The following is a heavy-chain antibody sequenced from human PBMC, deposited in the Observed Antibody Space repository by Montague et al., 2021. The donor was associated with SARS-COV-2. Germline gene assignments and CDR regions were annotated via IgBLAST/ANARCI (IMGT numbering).Heavy chain of an antibody. CDR1: GTSISSCGYY. CDR2: IYYSGST. Sequence: TLSLTCTVSGTSISSCGYYWICIRQRPGKGLEWIGYIYYSGSTYYNPSLKLPVTISVDTSKDQFSLKLSSVTAADTAVYYCARALRRVVIKHFDYWGQGTLVTVSS. CDR3: ARALRRVVIKHFDY. J-gene: IGHJ4*03. V-gene: IGHV4-31*01. D-gene: IGHD3-3*01.